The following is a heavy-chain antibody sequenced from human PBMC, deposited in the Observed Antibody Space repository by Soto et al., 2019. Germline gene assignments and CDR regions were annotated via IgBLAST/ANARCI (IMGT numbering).Heavy chain of an antibody. V-gene: IGHV3-30-3*01. D-gene: IGHD4-4*01. Sequence: QVQLVESGGGVVQPGRSLRLSCAASGFTFSWYAMHWVRQAPGKGLEWVAVISYDGSNKYYADSVKGRFTISRDSSKNTLYLQMNSLRAEDTAVYYCARDWSNYVCSYYGMDVWGQGTTVTVSS. J-gene: IGHJ6*02. CDR2: ISYDGSNK. CDR3: ARDWSNYVCSYYGMDV. CDR1: GFTFSWYA.